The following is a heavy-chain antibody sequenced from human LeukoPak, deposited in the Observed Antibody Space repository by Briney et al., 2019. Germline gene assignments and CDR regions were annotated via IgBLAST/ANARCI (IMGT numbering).Heavy chain of an antibody. V-gene: IGHV4-30-4*08. CDR2: IYYSGST. Sequence: SETLSLTCTVSGGSISSGDYYWSWIRQPPGKGLEWIGYIYYSGSTYYNLSLKSRVTISVDTSKNQFSLKLSSVTAADTAVYYCARDEDYSPHWFDPWGQGTLVTVSS. CDR3: ARDEDYSPHWFDP. D-gene: IGHD4-11*01. J-gene: IGHJ5*02. CDR1: GGSISSGDYY.